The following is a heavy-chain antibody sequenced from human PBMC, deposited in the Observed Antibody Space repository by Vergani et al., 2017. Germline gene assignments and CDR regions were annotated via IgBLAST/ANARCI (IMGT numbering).Heavy chain of an antibody. V-gene: IGHV3-23*01. D-gene: IGHD6-19*01. CDR1: GFTFIMHA. J-gene: IGHJ3*02. Sequence: EVQLLESGGDLVQPGGSLRLSCAASGFTFIMHAMSWVRQAPGKGLEWVSSVSGSSATPYYADSVKGRFIISRDNSKNTLHLQMNSLRADDTAVYYCAKVGRSEVAGTFGAFDIWGQGTMVTVSS. CDR2: VSGSSATP. CDR3: AKVGRSEVAGTFGAFDI.